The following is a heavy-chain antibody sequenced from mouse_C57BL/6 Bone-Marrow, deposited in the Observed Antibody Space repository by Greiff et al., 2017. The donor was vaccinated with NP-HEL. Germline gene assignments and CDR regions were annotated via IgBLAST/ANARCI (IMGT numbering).Heavy chain of an antibody. CDR2: IRSKSSTYAT. J-gene: IGHJ3*01. Sequence: EAGGGLVQPKGSLKLSCAASGFTFNTYAMHWVRQAPGKGLEWVARIRSKSSTYATYYADSVKDRFTISRDDSQSMLYLQMNNLKTEDTAMYYCVRDEAWCAYGGQGTLVTVSA. V-gene: IGHV10-3*01. CDR3: VRDEAWCAY. CDR1: GFTFNTYA.